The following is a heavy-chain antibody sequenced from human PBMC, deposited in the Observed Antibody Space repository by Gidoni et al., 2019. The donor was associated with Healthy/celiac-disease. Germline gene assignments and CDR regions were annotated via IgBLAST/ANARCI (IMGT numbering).Heavy chain of an antibody. D-gene: IGHD5-18*01. J-gene: IGHJ6*02. CDR2: IYYSGST. V-gene: IGHV4-39*01. CDR1: VGSISSISYY. CDR3: ARHQGIQLWLYDYYYGMDV. Sequence: QLQLQESGPGLVKPSETLSLTCTFSVGSISSISYYWGWFRQPPGKWLEWIGSIYYSGSTYYNPYIKNRVTIYVDTSKNQFSMKLSSVTAADTAVDYGARHQGIQLWLYDYYYGMDVWGQGTTVTVSS.